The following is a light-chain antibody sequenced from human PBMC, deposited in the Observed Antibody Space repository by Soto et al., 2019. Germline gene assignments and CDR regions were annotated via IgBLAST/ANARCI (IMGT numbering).Light chain of an antibody. CDR3: MQALQTPRT. CDR2: LGS. Sequence: DIVMTQSPLSLTVTPGEPASISCRSSQSLLHSNGYNYLDWYLQKPGQSPQLLIYLGSNRASGVPDRFSGSGSGTDFTLKISRVEAEDVGVYYCMQALQTPRTFGPGTKLEIK. CDR1: QSLLHSNGYNY. V-gene: IGKV2-28*01. J-gene: IGKJ1*01.